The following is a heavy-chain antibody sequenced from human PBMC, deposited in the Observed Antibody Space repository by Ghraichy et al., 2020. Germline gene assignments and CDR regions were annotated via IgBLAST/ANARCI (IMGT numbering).Heavy chain of an antibody. CDR2: IYYNGST. Sequence: SETLSLTCTVSGGSISSSSYYWGWIRQPPGKGLEWIGSIYYNGSTYYNPSLKSRVTISVDTSKNQFSLKLSSVTAADTAVYYCASSIGYCSSTSCSPAYYYYYGMDVWGQGTTVTVSS. CDR1: GGSISSSSYY. D-gene: IGHD2-2*01. CDR3: ASSIGYCSSTSCSPAYYYYYGMDV. J-gene: IGHJ6*02. V-gene: IGHV4-39*01.